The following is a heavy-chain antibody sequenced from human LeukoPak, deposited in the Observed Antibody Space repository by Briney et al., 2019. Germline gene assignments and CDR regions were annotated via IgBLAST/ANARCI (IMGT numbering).Heavy chain of an antibody. J-gene: IGHJ3*02. Sequence: ASVKVSCKASGGTFSSYAISWVRQAPGQGLEWMGGIIPIFGTANYAQKFQGRVTITADESTSTAYMELSSLRSEDTAVYYCARSKSSSWSDDAFDIWGQGTMVTVSS. CDR2: IIPIFGTA. CDR1: GGTFSSYA. CDR3: ARSKSSSWSDDAFDI. V-gene: IGHV1-69*13. D-gene: IGHD6-13*01.